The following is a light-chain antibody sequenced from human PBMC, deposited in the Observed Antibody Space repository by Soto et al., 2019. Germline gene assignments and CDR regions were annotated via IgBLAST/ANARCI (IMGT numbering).Light chain of an antibody. V-gene: IGKV1-5*03. CDR2: KAS. Sequence: DIQMTQSPSTLSASVGDRVTITCRASYKIGNWLAWFQQKPGKAPKLLIYKASTVESGVPSRFSGSGSGTEFTLTISRLQHDDFASYYCLHYSTSPLTFGGGTRLEIK. CDR3: LHYSTSPLT. J-gene: IGKJ4*01. CDR1: YKIGNW.